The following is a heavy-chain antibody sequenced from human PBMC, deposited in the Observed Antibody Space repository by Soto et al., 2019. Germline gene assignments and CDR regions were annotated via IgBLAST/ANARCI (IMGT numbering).Heavy chain of an antibody. CDR2: ISSSSSTI. CDR1: GFTFSSYS. J-gene: IGHJ3*02. Sequence: PGGSLSLSCAASGFTFSSYSMNWVRQAPGKGLEWVSYISSSSSTIYYADSVKGRFTISRDNAKNSLYLQMNSLRDEDTAVYYCARVRGYVWGSYRSDAFDIWGQGTMVTVSS. V-gene: IGHV3-48*02. D-gene: IGHD3-16*02. CDR3: ARVRGYVWGSYRSDAFDI.